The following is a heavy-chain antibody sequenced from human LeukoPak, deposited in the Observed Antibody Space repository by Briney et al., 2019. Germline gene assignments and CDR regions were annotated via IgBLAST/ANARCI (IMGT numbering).Heavy chain of an antibody. CDR2: IDSTGNFT. V-gene: IGHV3-74*01. CDR1: GFTFSMNW. Sequence: PGGSLRLSCAASGFTFSMNWIHWVRQAPGKGLVWVSRIDSTGNFTSYADSVKGRFTISRDNAKNTVYLQMNSLRGEDTAMYFCARGGDDYWGQGTLVIVSS. CDR3: ARGGDDY. J-gene: IGHJ4*02. D-gene: IGHD2-21*01.